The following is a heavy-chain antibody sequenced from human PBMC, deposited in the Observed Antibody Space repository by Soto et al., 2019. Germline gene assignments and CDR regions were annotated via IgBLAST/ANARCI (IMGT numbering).Heavy chain of an antibody. CDR3: ARLQAAVPHY. V-gene: IGHV4-39*01. CDR2: IFYDGYT. J-gene: IGHJ4*02. CDR1: GDSISGSPYF. D-gene: IGHD6-13*01. Sequence: QVQLQESGPGLVMPSETLSLTCTVSGDSISGSPYFWGWIRQPPGKRLEWIGSIFYDGYTLYTPSLKGRVTISVDTSKNQFSLKLPSVAAAETALYFCARLQAAVPHYWGQGILVTVSS.